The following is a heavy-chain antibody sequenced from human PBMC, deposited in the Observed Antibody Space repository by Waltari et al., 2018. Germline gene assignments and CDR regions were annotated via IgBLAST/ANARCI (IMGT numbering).Heavy chain of an antibody. CDR2: ISYDGSNK. CDR1: GFTFSSYA. V-gene: IGHV3-30*01. Sequence: QVQLVESGGGVVQPGRSLRLSCAASGFTFSSYAMHWVRQAPGTGLDWVAVISYDGSNKYYADSVKGRFTISRDNSKNTLYLQMNSLRAEDTAVYYCASRLESWGQGTLVTVSS. J-gene: IGHJ4*02. CDR3: ASRLES.